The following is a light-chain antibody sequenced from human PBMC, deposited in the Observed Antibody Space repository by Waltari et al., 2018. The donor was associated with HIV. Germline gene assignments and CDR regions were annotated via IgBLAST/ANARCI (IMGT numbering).Light chain of an antibody. CDR1: QSLLHSNGYNY. Sequence: DIVMTQSPLSLPVTPGEPASISCRSSQSLLHSNGYNYLDWDLQKPGQSPQLLCYLGSNRGFGVPDRFSGSGAGTDFTLKISRVEAEDVGVYYCMQALQTPRTFGQGTKVEIK. V-gene: IGKV2-28*01. J-gene: IGKJ1*01. CDR2: LGS. CDR3: MQALQTPRT.